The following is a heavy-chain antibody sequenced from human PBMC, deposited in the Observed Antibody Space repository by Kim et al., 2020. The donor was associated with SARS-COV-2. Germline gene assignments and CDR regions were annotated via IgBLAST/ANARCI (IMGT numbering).Heavy chain of an antibody. CDR3: ARGRSSYP. CDR1: GASITTYF. Sequence: SETLSLTCTVSGASITTYFWSWIRQPPGKGLEWIGYIYYSGTTKYNPSLQSRVTISVDMSKNQFSLKLSSVTAADTAVYYCARGRSSYPWGQGTLVTASS. V-gene: IGHV4-59*13. D-gene: IGHD6-13*01. J-gene: IGHJ5*02. CDR2: IYYSGTT.